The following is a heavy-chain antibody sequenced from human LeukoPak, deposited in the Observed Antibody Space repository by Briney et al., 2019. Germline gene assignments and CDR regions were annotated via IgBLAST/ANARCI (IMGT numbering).Heavy chain of an antibody. D-gene: IGHD2-2*01. J-gene: IGHJ6*04. CDR3: AKVWCSSTSCHGGAMMDV. V-gene: IGHV3-30-3*01. CDR2: ISYDGSNK. Sequence: GGSLRLSCAASGFTFSSYAMHWVRQAPGKGLEWVAVISYDGSNKYYADSVKGRFTISRDNSKNTVYLQMNSLRAEDTAVYHCAKVWCSSTSCHGGAMMDVWGKGTTVTVSS. CDR1: GFTFSSYA.